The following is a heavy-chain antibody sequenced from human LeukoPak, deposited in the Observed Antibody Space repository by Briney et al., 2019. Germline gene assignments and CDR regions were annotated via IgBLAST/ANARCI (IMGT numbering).Heavy chain of an antibody. CDR2: ISPGSGAT. V-gene: IGHV1-2*02. CDR3: ARDPGSGYYSNNFDY. CDR1: GYTFTGYY. J-gene: IGHJ4*02. D-gene: IGHD3-22*01. Sequence: ASVRVSCKTSGYTFTGYYIQWLRQAPGQGLEWMGWISPGSGATKYAQKFQGRVTMTRDASISTAYMELSRLRSDDTAVYYCARDPGSGYYSNNFDYWGQGTLVTVSS.